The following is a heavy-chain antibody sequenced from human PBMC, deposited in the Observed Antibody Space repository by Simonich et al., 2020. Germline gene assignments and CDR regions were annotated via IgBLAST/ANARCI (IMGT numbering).Heavy chain of an antibody. Sequence: QVQLQQWGAGLLKPSETLSLTCAVYGGSFSGYYWSWNRQPPGKGLEWIGEINHRRSTNYNPSLKSRVTISVDTSKNQVSLKLSSVTAADTAVYYCARGLIGGSYYYWGQGTLVTVSS. D-gene: IGHD1-26*01. CDR2: INHRRST. J-gene: IGHJ4*02. CDR3: ARGLIGGSYYY. V-gene: IGHV4-34*01. CDR1: GGSFSGYY.